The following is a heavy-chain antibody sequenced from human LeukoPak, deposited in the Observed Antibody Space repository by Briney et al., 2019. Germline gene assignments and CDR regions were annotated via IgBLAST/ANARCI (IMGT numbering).Heavy chain of an antibody. J-gene: IGHJ6*02. D-gene: IGHD3-3*01. Sequence: GGSLRLSCTASGFTFGDYAMSWIRQAPGKGLEWVAVISYDGSNKYYADSVKGRFTISRDNSKNTLYLQMNSLRAEDTAVYYCARGGEWLSPYYYYGMDVWGQGTTVTVSS. CDR2: ISYDGSNK. CDR3: ARGGEWLSPYYYYGMDV. V-gene: IGHV3-30-3*01. CDR1: GFTFGDYA.